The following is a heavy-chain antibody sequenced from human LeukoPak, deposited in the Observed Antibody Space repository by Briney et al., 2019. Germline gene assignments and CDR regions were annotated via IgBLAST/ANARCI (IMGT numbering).Heavy chain of an antibody. Sequence: SETLSLTCTVSGGSINSYYWSWIRQPPGKGLEWIGYIYHSGSTNYNPSLKSRVAISVHTSKIQFSLKLSSVTAADTAVYYCARHYTVTDGVDIWGQGTMVTVSS. CDR2: IYHSGST. CDR1: GGSINSYY. CDR3: ARHYTVTDGVDI. J-gene: IGHJ3*02. V-gene: IGHV4-59*08. D-gene: IGHD2-2*02.